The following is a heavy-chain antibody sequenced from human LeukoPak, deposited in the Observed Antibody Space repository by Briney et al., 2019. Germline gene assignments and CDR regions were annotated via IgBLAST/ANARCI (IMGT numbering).Heavy chain of an antibody. Sequence: SETLSLTCAVSGGSISSGGYSWRWIRQPPGKGLEWIGYIYHSGSTYYNPSLKSRVTISVDRSKNQFSLKLSSVTAADTAVYYCARSRSTSFDYWGQGTLVTVSS. CDR1: GGSISSGGYS. CDR3: ARSRSTSFDY. V-gene: IGHV4-30-2*01. J-gene: IGHJ4*02. D-gene: IGHD2-2*01. CDR2: IYHSGST.